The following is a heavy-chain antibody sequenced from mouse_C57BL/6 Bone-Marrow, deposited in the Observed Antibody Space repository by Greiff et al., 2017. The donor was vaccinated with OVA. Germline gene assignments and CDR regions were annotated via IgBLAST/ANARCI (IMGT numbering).Heavy chain of an antibody. CDR2: ISPYYGDA. V-gene: IGHV1-67*01. Sequence: VHLLQPGPELVRPGVSVKISCKGSGYTFTDYAMHWVKQSHAKSLEWIGVISPYYGDASYNQKFKAKATLTVDQSSNTAYMALARLTSEDAAVYYGARPYAMDDWGQGTSVTVSS. J-gene: IGHJ4*01. CDR3: ARPYAMDD. CDR1: GYTFTDYA.